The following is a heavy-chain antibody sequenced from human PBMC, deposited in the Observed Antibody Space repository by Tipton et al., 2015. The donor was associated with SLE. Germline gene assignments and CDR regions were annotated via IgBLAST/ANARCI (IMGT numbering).Heavy chain of an antibody. CDR3: ARDGTGPVAFDY. CDR2: ISTANGHT. J-gene: IGHJ4*02. Sequence: QLVQSGAELKKPGASVKVSCKASGYTFTNYGVSWVRQAPGQGLEWMGWISTANGHTNYAENLQGRVTMTTDTSTGTAYMELRSLRSDDTAVYYCARDGTGPVAFDYWGQGTLVTVSS. V-gene: IGHV1-18*01. CDR1: GYTFTNYG. D-gene: IGHD7-27*01.